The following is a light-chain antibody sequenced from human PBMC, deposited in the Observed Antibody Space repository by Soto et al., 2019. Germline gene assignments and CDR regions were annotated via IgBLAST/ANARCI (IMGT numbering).Light chain of an antibody. J-gene: IGKJ3*01. Sequence: AIQLTQSPSSLSASVGDRVTITCRASQGISSALAWYQQTPGKPPKLLIYDASSLEIGVPSRFSGSGSVTDFTLTISSLKPEDFATYYCHQFNNYPFTFGPGTKVDIK. CDR3: HQFNNYPFT. V-gene: IGKV1D-13*01. CDR1: QGISSA. CDR2: DAS.